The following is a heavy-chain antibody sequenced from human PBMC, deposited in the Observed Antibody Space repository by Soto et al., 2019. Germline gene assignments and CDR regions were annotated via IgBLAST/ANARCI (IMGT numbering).Heavy chain of an antibody. CDR1: GFTFSSYW. J-gene: IGHJ4*02. CDR2: IKQDGSEK. CDR3: ARDQGKITIFAGEYYFDY. V-gene: IGHV3-7*01. D-gene: IGHD3-3*01. Sequence: GGSLRLSCAASGFTFSSYWMSWVRQAPGKGLEWVANIKQDGSEKYYVDSVKGRFTISRDNAKNSLYLQMNSLRAEDTAVYYCARDQGKITIFAGEYYFDYWGQGTLVTVSS.